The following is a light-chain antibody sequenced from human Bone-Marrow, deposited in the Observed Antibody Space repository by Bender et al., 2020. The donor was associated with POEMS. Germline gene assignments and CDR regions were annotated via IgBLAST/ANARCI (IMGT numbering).Light chain of an antibody. V-gene: IGLV3-27*01. CDR1: VLAKKF. CDR3: YTAADSNLV. J-gene: IGLJ3*02. Sequence: SSELTQPSSVSVSPGQTATITCSGDVLAKKFARWFQLKPGQAPVVVIYKDTERPSGIPERFSGSSSGTTVTLTISGAQVEDEGDYYCYTAADSNLVFGGGTKLTVL. CDR2: KDT.